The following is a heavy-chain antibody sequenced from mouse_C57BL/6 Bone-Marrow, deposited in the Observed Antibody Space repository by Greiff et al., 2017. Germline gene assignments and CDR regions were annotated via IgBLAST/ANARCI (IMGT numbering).Heavy chain of an antibody. J-gene: IGHJ1*03. Sequence: EVKLQESGAELVRPGASVKLSCTASGFNIKDDYMHWVKQRPEQGLEWIGWIDPENGDTEYASKFQGQATITADSSSNTAYLQLSSLTSEDTAVYYCTTGYYYGSKDWYFDVWGTGTTVTVSS. CDR3: TTGYYYGSKDWYFDV. D-gene: IGHD1-1*01. CDR1: GFNIKDDY. CDR2: IDPENGDT. V-gene: IGHV14-4*01.